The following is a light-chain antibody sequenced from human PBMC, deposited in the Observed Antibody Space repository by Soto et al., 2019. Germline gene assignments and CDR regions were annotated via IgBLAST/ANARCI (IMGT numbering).Light chain of an antibody. CDR1: QTVSSSF. CDR2: DAS. V-gene: IGKV3-20*01. J-gene: IGKJ5*01. Sequence: VLTQSPCTLSLSPGERATLSCRTSQTVSSSFLAWYQQTPGQAPRLLIYDASIRATDIPDRFTGGGSGTEFTLTVSSLEPEDFAVYYCQHYGTSAITFGQGTRLEIK. CDR3: QHYGTSAIT.